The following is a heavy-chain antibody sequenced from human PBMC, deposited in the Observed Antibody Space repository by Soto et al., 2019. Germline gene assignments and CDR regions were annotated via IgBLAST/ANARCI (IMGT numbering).Heavy chain of an antibody. CDR2: ISGSGTRT. D-gene: IGHD6-19*01. V-gene: IGHV3-23*01. CDR1: GFTFGNHG. Sequence: EVQLLESGGGLVQPGGSLRLSGVASGFTFGNHGMSWVRQPPGKGLEWVSAISGSGTRTYDADSGKGRFTISSDKSKNTLFLQMTSLRAEDTAVYYCAKRTSAWPGDFDNWGQGTQVTVSS. J-gene: IGHJ4*02. CDR3: AKRTSAWPGDFDN.